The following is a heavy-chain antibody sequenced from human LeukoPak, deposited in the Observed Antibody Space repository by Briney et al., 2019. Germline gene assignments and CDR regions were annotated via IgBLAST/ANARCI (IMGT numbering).Heavy chain of an antibody. D-gene: IGHD5-12*01. CDR3: ARAQLLLRGYSGYDMYYFDY. Sequence: GQPLQISCNGSGYSFTSYWIGWVRQMPGKGLEWMGIIYPGDSDTRYSTSFQAQVTISADKSISTAYLQWSSLKASDTAMYYCARAQLLLRGYSGYDMYYFDYWGQGTLVTVSS. CDR1: GYSFTSYW. J-gene: IGHJ4*02. V-gene: IGHV5-51*01. CDR2: IYPGDSDT.